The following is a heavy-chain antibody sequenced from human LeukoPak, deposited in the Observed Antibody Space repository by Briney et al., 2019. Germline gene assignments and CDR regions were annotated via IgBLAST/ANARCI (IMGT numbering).Heavy chain of an antibody. CDR2: ISSSSSYT. Sequence: PGGSLRLSCSASGFTFSSHAMHWVRQAPGKGLEWVSYISSSSSYTNYADSVKGRFTISRDNAKNSLYLQMNSLRAEDTAVYYCARANRLLWFGELLYPLFDYWGQGTLVTVSS. V-gene: IGHV3-21*05. D-gene: IGHD3-10*01. J-gene: IGHJ4*02. CDR1: GFTFSSHA. CDR3: ARANRLLWFGELLYPLFDY.